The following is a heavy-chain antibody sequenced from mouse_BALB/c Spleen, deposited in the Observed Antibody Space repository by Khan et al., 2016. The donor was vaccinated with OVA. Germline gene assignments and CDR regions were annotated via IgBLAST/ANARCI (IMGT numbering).Heavy chain of an antibody. D-gene: IGHD2-2*01. CDR3: TRHGYVAWFAY. Sequence: VQLKQSGPELMKPGASVKISCKASGYSFTTYYIHWVKQSHGKSLEWIGYVDPFNGGTSYNQKFKGEATLTVDKSSSTAYMHLSSLTSEDSAVYYCTRHGYVAWFAYWGQGTLVTVSA. CDR2: VDPFNGGT. V-gene: IGHV1S135*01. J-gene: IGHJ3*01. CDR1: GYSFTTYY.